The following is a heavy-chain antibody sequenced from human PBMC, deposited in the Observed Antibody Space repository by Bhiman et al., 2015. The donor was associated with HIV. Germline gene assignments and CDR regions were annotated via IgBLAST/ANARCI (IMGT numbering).Heavy chain of an antibody. J-gene: IGHJ4*02. CDR2: VTYDGTTK. CDR3: AREGLDY. CDR1: GFSFSSYG. Sequence: QVQLVESGGGVVQPGRSLRLSCAASGFSFSSYGMHWVRQAPGKGLAWVAVVTYDGTTKYYADSVKGRFSISRDNAKNSLSLQMNSLRAEDTAVYYCAREGLDYWGQGTLVTVSS. V-gene: IGHV3-30*03.